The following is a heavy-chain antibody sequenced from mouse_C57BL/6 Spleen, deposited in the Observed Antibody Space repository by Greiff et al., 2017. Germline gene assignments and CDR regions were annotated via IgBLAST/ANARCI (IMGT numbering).Heavy chain of an antibody. V-gene: IGHV3-6*01. J-gene: IGHJ1*03. Sequence: EVKVEESGPGLVKPSQSLSLTCSVTGYSITSGYYWNWIRQFPGNKLEWMGYISYDGSNNYNPSLKNRISITRDTSKNQFFLKLNSVTTEDTATYYCARDYGNYYWYFDVWGTGTTVTVSS. CDR2: ISYDGSN. CDR1: GYSITSGYY. D-gene: IGHD2-1*01. CDR3: ARDYGNYYWYFDV.